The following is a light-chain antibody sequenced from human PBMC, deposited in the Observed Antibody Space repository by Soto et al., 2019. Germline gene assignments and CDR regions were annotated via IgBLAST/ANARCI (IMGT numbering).Light chain of an antibody. V-gene: IGKV3-15*01. Sequence: EIVMTQSPATLSVSPGERGTLSCRASQSVSSNLAWYQQKPGQAPRLLIYDASTRATDIPTRFSGSGSGTEFTLTISSPQSEDFAVYYCQQYNDWPLTFGGGTKVEIK. CDR1: QSVSSN. CDR3: QQYNDWPLT. CDR2: DAS. J-gene: IGKJ4*01.